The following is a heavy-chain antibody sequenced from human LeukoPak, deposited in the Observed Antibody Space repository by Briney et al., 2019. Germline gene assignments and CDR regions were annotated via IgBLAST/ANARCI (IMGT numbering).Heavy chain of an antibody. V-gene: IGHV4-59*01. CDR3: ARDRRPPLPIWFGELPSEFDY. CDR2: IYYSGYT. J-gene: IGHJ4*02. Sequence: AETLSLTCAVYGGFFSGYYGRWLRRPPGKGLEWVGYIYYSGYTNYNRSLKGRVTISVDTSKNQFSLKLSSVTAADMAVYDCARDRRPPLPIWFGELPSEFDYWGQGTLVTVSS. D-gene: IGHD3-10*01. CDR1: GGFFSGYY.